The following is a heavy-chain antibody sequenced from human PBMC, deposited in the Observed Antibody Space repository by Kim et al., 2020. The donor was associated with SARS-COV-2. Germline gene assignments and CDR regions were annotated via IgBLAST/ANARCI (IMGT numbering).Heavy chain of an antibody. CDR2: ISYDGSNK. V-gene: IGHV3-30*18. CDR3: AKDLLATTHYYYYAMDV. CDR1: GLTFSSYG. D-gene: IGHD5-12*01. Sequence: GGSLRLSCAASGLTFSSYGMHWVRQAPGKGLEWVAVISYDGSNKYYADSVKGRFTISRDNSKNTLYLQMNSLRAEDTAVYYCAKDLLATTHYYYYAMDVWGQGTTVTVSS. J-gene: IGHJ6*02.